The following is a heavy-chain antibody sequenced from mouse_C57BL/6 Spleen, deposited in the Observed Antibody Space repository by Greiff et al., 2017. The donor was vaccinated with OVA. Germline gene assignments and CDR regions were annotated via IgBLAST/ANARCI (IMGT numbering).Heavy chain of an antibody. V-gene: IGHV14-4*01. D-gene: IGHD1-1*01. CDR2: IDPETGDT. CDR1: GFTIKDDY. Sequence: EVQLQQSGAELVRPGASVKLSCTASGFTIKDDYMHWVKQRPEQGLEWIGWIDPETGDTEYASKFQGKATITADTSSNTAYLQLSSLTSEDTAVYYCTRRGITTGYFDVWGTGTTVTVSS. J-gene: IGHJ1*03. CDR3: TRRGITTGYFDV.